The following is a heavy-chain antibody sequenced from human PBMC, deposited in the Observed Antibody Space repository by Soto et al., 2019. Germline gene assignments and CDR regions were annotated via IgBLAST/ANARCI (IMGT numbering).Heavy chain of an antibody. Sequence: ASGPTLVNPXQTLTLTCSFSGFSLSAYGVRVVWFRQPPGETLEWLALIHWNDDKRYSPYLKSRLTITKDTSKNQVVLTLTNLDPLDTRTYFCAHTKDSSGFLTSWGQGILVTVSS. V-gene: IGHV2-5*01. CDR3: AHTKDSSGFLTS. CDR1: GFSLSAYGVR. J-gene: IGHJ5*02. CDR2: IHWNDDK. D-gene: IGHD3-22*01.